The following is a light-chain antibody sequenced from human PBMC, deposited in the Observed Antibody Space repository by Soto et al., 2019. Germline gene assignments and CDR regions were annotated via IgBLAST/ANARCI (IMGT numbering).Light chain of an antibody. V-gene: IGLV1-40*01. J-gene: IGLJ3*02. CDR3: QSYDSSLRV. Sequence: QSVLTQPPSVSGAPGQRVTISCTGSSSNIGAGYDVHWYQHLPGTAPKLLIYANNNRPSGVPDRFSGSKSGTSASLAITGLQAEDEADYYCQSYDSSLRVFGGGTKHRP. CDR1: SSNIGAGYD. CDR2: ANN.